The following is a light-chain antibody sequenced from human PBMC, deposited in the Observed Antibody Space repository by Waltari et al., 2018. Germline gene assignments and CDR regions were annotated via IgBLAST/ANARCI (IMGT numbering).Light chain of an antibody. J-gene: IGLJ1*01. CDR2: SNH. CDR1: SSNIGSNT. V-gene: IGLV1-44*01. CDR3: AAWDDSLNGHYV. Sequence: QSVLTQPPSASGTPGQRVTISCSGSSSNIGSNTVNWYQQLPGTAPKLLIYSNHQRPSGLPDRFSGSKSGTSASLAISELQSEDEADYYCAAWDDSLNGHYVFGTGTKVTVL.